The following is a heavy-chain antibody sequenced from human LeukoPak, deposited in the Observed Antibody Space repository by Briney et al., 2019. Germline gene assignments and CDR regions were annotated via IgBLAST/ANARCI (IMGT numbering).Heavy chain of an antibody. CDR1: GYTFTSYG. Sequence: ASVKVSCKASGYTFTSYGISWVRQAPGQGLEWMGWISAYNGNTNYAQKLQGRVTMTTDTSTSTAYMELRSLRSDDTAVYYCARGRGRGYRLNWFDPWGQGTLVTVSS. D-gene: IGHD5-18*01. V-gene: IGHV1-18*01. J-gene: IGHJ5*02. CDR2: ISAYNGNT. CDR3: ARGRGRGYRLNWFDP.